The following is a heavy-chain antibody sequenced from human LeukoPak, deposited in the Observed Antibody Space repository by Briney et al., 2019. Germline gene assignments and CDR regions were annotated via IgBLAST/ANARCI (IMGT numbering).Heavy chain of an antibody. CDR1: GFTFSSYA. CDR3: AHQAGHIAVVTADAFDI. V-gene: IGHV3-23*01. J-gene: IGHJ3*02. D-gene: IGHD2-21*02. CDR2: ISGSGGST. Sequence: GGSLRLSCAASGFTFSSYAMSWVRQAPGKGLEWVSAISGSGGSTYYADSVKGRFTISRDNSKNTLYLQMNSLRAEDTAVYYCAHQAGHIAVVTADAFDIWGQGTMVTVSS.